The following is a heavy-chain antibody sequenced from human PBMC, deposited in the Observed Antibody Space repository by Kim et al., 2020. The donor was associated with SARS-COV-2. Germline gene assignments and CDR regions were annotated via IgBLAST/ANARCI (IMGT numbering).Heavy chain of an antibody. CDR3: ARLIGSSGWFDY. Sequence: TRYTPPFQGPGTISADTSISTAYLQWSSLRASDTAMYYCARLIGSSGWFDYWGQGTLVTVSS. D-gene: IGHD6-19*01. V-gene: IGHV5-51*01. CDR2: T. J-gene: IGHJ4*02.